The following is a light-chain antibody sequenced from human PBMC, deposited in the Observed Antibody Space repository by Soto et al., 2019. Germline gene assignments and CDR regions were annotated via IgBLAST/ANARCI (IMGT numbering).Light chain of an antibody. CDR1: SSAVGGYNY. V-gene: IGLV2-8*01. J-gene: IGLJ2*01. CDR3: SSYSASNTVV. Sequence: QSALTQPPTAYGSPGQSVTISCTGTSSAVGGYNYVSWYQQHQGKAPKLLIYEVSKLPSGVPDRFSGAKTGNTASLTVSGLPAEDEAAYYCSSYSASNTVVFGGGTTITVL. CDR2: EVS.